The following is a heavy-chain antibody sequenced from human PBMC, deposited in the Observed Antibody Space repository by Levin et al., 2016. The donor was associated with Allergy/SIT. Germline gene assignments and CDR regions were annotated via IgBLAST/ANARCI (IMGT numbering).Heavy chain of an antibody. Sequence: SVKVSCKASGFTFMSSTMHWVRQTRGQRLEWIGWIVIASGDTIYAQNFQERVTLTRDMSTSTGYMELSNLRSEDTAMYYCVAGEGDPWGQGTLVTVSS. CDR2: IVIASGDT. CDR3: VAGEGDP. CDR1: GFTFMSST. V-gene: IGHV1-58*02. J-gene: IGHJ5*02.